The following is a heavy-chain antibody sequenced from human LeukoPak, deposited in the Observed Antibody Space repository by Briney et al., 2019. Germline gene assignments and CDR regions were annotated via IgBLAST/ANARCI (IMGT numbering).Heavy chain of an antibody. Sequence: PSETLSLTCTVSGGSISSYYWSWIRQPPGKGLEWIGYIYYSGSTNYNPSLKSRVTISVDTSKNQFSLTLSSVTAAHTPVHYCARGYDRSGYYPPFFDYWGQGTLLTVSS. CDR2: IYYSGST. J-gene: IGHJ4*02. CDR1: GGSISSYY. D-gene: IGHD3-22*01. CDR3: ARGYDRSGYYPPFFDY. V-gene: IGHV4-59*01.